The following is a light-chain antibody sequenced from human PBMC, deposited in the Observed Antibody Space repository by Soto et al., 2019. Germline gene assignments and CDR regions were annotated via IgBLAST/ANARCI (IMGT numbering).Light chain of an antibody. J-gene: IGKJ1*01. V-gene: IGKV3D-15*01. CDR3: QQFGDRPS. CDR2: DSS. Sequence: EIRMTQSPATLSVSPGDNATISCRASQSVSSHVVWYQQKPGQAPRLLISDSSTRAPGFPARFSGSGSGTEFTLSISTLQAGDFAVYYCQQFGDRPSFGLGTKVEL. CDR1: QSVSSH.